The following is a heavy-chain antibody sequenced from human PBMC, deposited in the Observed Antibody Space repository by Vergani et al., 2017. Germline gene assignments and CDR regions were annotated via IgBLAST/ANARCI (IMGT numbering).Heavy chain of an antibody. V-gene: IGHV1-2*02. Sequence: QVQLVQSGAEVKKPGASVKVSCKASGYTFTGYYMHWVRQAPGQGLEWMGWINPNSGGTNYAQKFQGRVTMTRDTSISTAYMELSRLRSDATAVYYCAGGAVLLWFGEIVSGDYWGQGTLVTVSS. CDR3: AGGAVLLWFGEIVSGDY. CDR1: GYTFTGYY. CDR2: INPNSGGT. D-gene: IGHD3-10*01. J-gene: IGHJ4*02.